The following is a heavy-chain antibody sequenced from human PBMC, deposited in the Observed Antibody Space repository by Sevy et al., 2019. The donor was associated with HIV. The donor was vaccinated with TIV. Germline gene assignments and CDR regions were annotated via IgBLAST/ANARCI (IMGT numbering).Heavy chain of an antibody. CDR2: ITWNGDYA. J-gene: IGHJ4*02. CDR1: GFTFDDYG. V-gene: IGHV3-20*04. Sequence: GGSLRLSCAASGFTFDDYGMGWVRHVPGRGLEWISGITWNGDYANYGDSVKFRSTISRDNAKNSLYLQMDSLTAKETALYSCGRDGGVRGGIALYPNWGQGTLVTVSS. CDR3: GRDGGVRGGIALYPN. D-gene: IGHD3-10*01.